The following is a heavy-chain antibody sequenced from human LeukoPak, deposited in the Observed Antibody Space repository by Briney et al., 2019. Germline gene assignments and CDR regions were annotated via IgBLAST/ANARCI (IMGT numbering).Heavy chain of an antibody. J-gene: IGHJ4*02. V-gene: IGHV3-30*04. CDR1: GFTFSSYA. CDR3: AKDEIAVAGPIDY. D-gene: IGHD6-19*01. CDR2: ISYDGSNK. Sequence: GGSLRLSCAASGFTFSSYAMHWVRQAPGKGLEWVAVISYDGSNKYYADSVKGRFTISRDNSKNTLYLQMNSLRAEDTAVYYCAKDEIAVAGPIDYWGQGTLVTVSS.